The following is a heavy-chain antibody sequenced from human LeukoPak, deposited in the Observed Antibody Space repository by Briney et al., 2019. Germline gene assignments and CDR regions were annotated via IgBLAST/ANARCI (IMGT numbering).Heavy chain of an antibody. J-gene: IGHJ4*02. CDR2: MWSDGSKT. CDR3: ARRVVVPAAPYYFDY. V-gene: IGHV3-33*01. D-gene: IGHD2-2*01. CDR1: GFTLSYYG. Sequence: GGSLRLSCTASGFTLSYYGMHWVRQAPGKGLELVALMWSDGSKTSYADSVKGRFTISRDISRNTLYLQMNSLRAEDTALYYCARRVVVPAAPYYFDYWGQGTLVTVSS.